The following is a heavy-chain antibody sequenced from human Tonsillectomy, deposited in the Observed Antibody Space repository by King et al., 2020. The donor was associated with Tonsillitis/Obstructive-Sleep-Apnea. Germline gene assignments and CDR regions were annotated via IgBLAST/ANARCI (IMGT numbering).Heavy chain of an antibody. D-gene: IGHD2-15*01. CDR2: IYYSGST. Sequence: QLQESGPGLVKPSQTLSLTCTVSGGSISSGGYYWSWIRQHPGKGLEWIGYIYYSGSTYYNPSLKSRVTISVDTSKNQFSLKLSSVTAAETAVYYCARDRCSGGSCYPDYWGQGTLVTVSS. CDR3: ARDRCSGGSCYPDY. V-gene: IGHV4-31*03. J-gene: IGHJ4*02. CDR1: GGSISSGGYY.